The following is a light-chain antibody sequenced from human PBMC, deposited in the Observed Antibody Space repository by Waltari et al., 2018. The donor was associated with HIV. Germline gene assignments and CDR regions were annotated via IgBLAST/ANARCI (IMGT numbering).Light chain of an antibody. CDR3: QQYNKWPRGT. J-gene: IGKJ4*01. CDR1: QSVSSY. Sequence: EIVMTQSPATLSASPGERATLSCRASQSVSSYLAWYQQNPGQAPRLLIYGASTRVTGVPARFSGSGSGTEFTLTISSLQSEDFAVYYCQQYNKWPRGTFGGGTKVEVK. V-gene: IGKV3-15*01. CDR2: GAS.